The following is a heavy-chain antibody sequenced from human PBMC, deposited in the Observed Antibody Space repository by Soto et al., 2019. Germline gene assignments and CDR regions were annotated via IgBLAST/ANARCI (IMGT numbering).Heavy chain of an antibody. CDR3: ARDAYSSGWYGYPDY. CDR2: ISYDGTNK. CDR1: GFSFSSYA. V-gene: IGHV3-30-3*01. J-gene: IGHJ4*02. Sequence: QVQLVESGGGVVQPGRSLRLSCAASGFSFSSYAMHWVRQAPGKGLEWVVVISYDGTNKNYAESVKGLFTISRNTSKNTLDLQMNSLRVEDTAVYYCARDAYSSGWYGYPDYWGQGTLVTVSS. D-gene: IGHD6-19*01.